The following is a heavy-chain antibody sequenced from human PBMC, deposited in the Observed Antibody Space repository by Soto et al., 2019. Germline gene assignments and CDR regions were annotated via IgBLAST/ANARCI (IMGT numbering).Heavy chain of an antibody. CDR2: IYYSGST. Sequence: SETLSLTCTVSGGSISSGDYYWSWIRQPPGKGLEWIGYIYYSGSTYYNPSLKSRVTISVDTSKNQFSLKLSSVTAADTAVYYFARFNYGDYIPFDYWGQGTLVTVSS. V-gene: IGHV4-30-4*01. J-gene: IGHJ4*02. CDR3: ARFNYGDYIPFDY. CDR1: GGSISSGDYY. D-gene: IGHD4-17*01.